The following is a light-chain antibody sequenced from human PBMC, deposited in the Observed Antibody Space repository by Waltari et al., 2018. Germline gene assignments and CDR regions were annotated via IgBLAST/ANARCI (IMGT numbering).Light chain of an antibody. CDR1: QRVLYSSNNKNY. J-gene: IGKJ2*01. Sequence: DIVMTQSPDSLALSLGERATINFQSSQRVLYSSNNKNYLAWYQQKPGQPPKLLIYWASTRESGVPDRFSGSGSGTDFTLTISSLQAEDVAVYYCQQYYSTPYTFGQGTKLEIK. CDR3: QQYYSTPYT. V-gene: IGKV4-1*01. CDR2: WAS.